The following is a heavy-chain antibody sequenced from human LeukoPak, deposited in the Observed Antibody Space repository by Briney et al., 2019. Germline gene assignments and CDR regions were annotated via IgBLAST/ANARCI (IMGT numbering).Heavy chain of an antibody. CDR2: IIPIFGTA. Sequence: GASVKVSCKASGGTFSSYAISWVRQAPGQGLEWMGGIIPIFGTANYAQKFQGRVTITADESTSTGYMELSSLRSEDTAVYYCAKDSRGWQWVAEFDYWGQGTLVTVSS. J-gene: IGHJ4*02. D-gene: IGHD6-19*01. V-gene: IGHV1-69*01. CDR3: AKDSRGWQWVAEFDY. CDR1: GGTFSSYA.